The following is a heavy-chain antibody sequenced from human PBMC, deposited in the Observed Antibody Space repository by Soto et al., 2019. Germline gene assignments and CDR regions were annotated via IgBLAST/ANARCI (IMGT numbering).Heavy chain of an antibody. V-gene: IGHV4-34*01. Sequence: SETLSLTCAVYGGSFSGYYWSWIRQPPGKGLEWIGEINHSGSTNYNPSLKSRVTISVDTSKNQFSLKLSSVTAADTAVYYCARTGLRYFDWLLYNNWFDPWGQGTLVTVSS. J-gene: IGHJ5*02. CDR3: ARTGLRYFDWLLYNNWFDP. CDR2: INHSGST. CDR1: GGSFSGYY. D-gene: IGHD3-9*01.